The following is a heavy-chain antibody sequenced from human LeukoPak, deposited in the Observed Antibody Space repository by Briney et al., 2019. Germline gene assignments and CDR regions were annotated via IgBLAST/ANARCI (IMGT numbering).Heavy chain of an antibody. Sequence: ASGKLTFNSSASTFTINAKNMVRQPQAQGLELVGLINTYTGDRTYAQGFTGLFVFSLDTSDSTAYLQISSLKAEDTAVYYCARGDGIDYWGQGTLVTVSS. CDR2: INTYTGDR. D-gene: IGHD4-17*01. J-gene: IGHJ4*02. CDR1: ASTFTINA. V-gene: IGHV7-4-1*02. CDR3: ARGDGIDY.